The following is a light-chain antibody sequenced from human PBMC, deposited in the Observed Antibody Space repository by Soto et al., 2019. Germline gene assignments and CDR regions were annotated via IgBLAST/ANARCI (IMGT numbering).Light chain of an antibody. Sequence: EIVLTQSPGTLSLSPGERATLSCSASQSIGNAYLAWYQQKPGQAPRLLIYGATTRATGVPDRFSGSGSGTDLLLTSARLEAADFAVYYCQQTGAVPSYTFGQGTKLEIK. V-gene: IGKV3-20*01. J-gene: IGKJ2*01. CDR1: QSIGNAY. CDR3: QQTGAVPSYT. CDR2: GAT.